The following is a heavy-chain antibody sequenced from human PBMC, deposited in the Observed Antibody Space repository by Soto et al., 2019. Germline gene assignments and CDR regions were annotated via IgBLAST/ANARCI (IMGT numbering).Heavy chain of an antibody. CDR1: GASFSGTY. D-gene: IGHD3-3*01. J-gene: IGHJ4*01. CDR3: AVWSALTQYYFDS. V-gene: IGHV4-59*13. CDR2: AYYSGTT. Sequence: PSETLSLTCAVSGASFSGTYWSWIRQPPGKGLEWIGYAYYSGTTVYNPSLKSRVSISVDTSKKRVSLRLNSVTAADTAVYYCAVWSALTQYYFDSWGHGTLVTVSS.